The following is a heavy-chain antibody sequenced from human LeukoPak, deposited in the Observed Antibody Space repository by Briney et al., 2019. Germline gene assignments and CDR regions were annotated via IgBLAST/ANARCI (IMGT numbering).Heavy chain of an antibody. CDR3: ASVVGAASYDY. V-gene: IGHV4-30-4*01. CDR1: GGSISSGDYY. D-gene: IGHD1-26*01. Sequence: SQTLSLTCTVSGGSISSGDYYWSWIRQPPGKGLEWIGYIYYSGSTYYSPSLKSRVTISVDTSKNQFSLKLRSVTAADTAVYFCASVVGAASYDYWGQGSLVSVSS. J-gene: IGHJ4*02. CDR2: IYYSGST.